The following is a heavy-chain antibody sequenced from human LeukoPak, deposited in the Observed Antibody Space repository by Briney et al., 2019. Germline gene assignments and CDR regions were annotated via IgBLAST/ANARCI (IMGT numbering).Heavy chain of an antibody. Sequence: GGSLRLSCAASGFSFSNHWMSWARQAPGKGLEWVANIKQDGSDKYYVDSVRGRFTISRDNAKNSLYLQMNSLRAEDTAVYYCAREKYSSSPYFDYWGQGTLVTVSS. CDR2: IKQDGSDK. CDR3: AREKYSSSPYFDY. J-gene: IGHJ4*02. D-gene: IGHD6-6*01. V-gene: IGHV3-7*05. CDR1: GFSFSNHW.